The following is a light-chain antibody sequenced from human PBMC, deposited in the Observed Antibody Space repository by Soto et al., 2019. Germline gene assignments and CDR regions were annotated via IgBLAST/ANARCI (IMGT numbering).Light chain of an antibody. J-gene: IGLJ2*01. CDR2: DVV. Sequence: QSALTQPASVSGSPGQSITISCTGTSSDVGGYNYVSWYQHHPGKAPKLMIFDVVYRPSGVSDRFSGSKSGNTASLTISGLQAEDEADYYCTSYTSTRTLEVFGGGTKGTVL. CDR3: TSYTSTRTLEV. V-gene: IGLV2-14*03. CDR1: SSDVGGYNY.